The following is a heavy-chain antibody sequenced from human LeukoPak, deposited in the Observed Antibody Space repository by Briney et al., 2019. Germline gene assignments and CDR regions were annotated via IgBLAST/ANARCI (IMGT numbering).Heavy chain of an antibody. V-gene: IGHV3-21*01. J-gene: IGHJ5*02. CDR1: GFTFSSYS. D-gene: IGHD3-10*01. Sequence: GGSLGLSCAASGFTFSSYSMNWVRQAPGKGLEWVSSISSSSSYIYYADSVKGRFTISRDNAKNSLYLQMNSLRAEDTAVYYCARDYYGSGSHPSPNWFDPWGQGTLVTVSS. CDR2: ISSSSSYI. CDR3: ARDYYGSGSHPSPNWFDP.